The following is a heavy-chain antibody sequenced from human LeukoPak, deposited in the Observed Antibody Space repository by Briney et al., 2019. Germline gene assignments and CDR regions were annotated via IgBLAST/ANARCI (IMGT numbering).Heavy chain of an antibody. J-gene: IGHJ5*02. V-gene: IGHV3-9*01. CDR2: ISWNSGSI. CDR3: ASLGNWFDP. Sequence: GGSLRLSCAAFGFTFDDYAMHWVRQAPGKGLEWVSGISWNSGSIGYADSVKGRFTISRDNAKNSLYLQMNSLRAEDTAVYYCASLGNWFDPWGQGTLVTVSS. D-gene: IGHD5/OR15-5a*01. CDR1: GFTFDDYA.